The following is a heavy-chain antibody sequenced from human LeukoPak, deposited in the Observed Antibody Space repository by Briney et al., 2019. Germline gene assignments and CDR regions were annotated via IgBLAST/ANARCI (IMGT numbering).Heavy chain of an antibody. CDR3: ATDYFKYNDGSGPFEY. Sequence: SETLSLTCAVSGRSMSSSHWWSWVRQSPDEGLEWIGEIDHSGKTNYNASLKSRVTVSVDKSKNTFSLKMTSVTAADTAIYYCATDYFKYNDGSGPFEYWGQGTLVTVSS. D-gene: IGHD3-22*01. CDR2: IDHSGKT. CDR1: GRSMSSSHW. J-gene: IGHJ4*02. V-gene: IGHV4-4*02.